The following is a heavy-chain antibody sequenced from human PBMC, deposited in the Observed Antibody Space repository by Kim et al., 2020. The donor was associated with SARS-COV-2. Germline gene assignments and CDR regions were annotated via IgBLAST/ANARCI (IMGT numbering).Heavy chain of an antibody. D-gene: IGHD6-13*01. Sequence: GGSLRLSCAASGFTFSSYAMSWVRQAPGKGLEWVSAISGSGGSTYYADSVKGRFTISRDNSKNTLYLQMNSLRAEDTAVYYCARDSSIAAAGWQGYYGMDVWGQGTTVTVSS. J-gene: IGHJ6*02. V-gene: IGHV3-23*01. CDR2: ISGSGGST. CDR3: ARDSSIAAAGWQGYYGMDV. CDR1: GFTFSSYA.